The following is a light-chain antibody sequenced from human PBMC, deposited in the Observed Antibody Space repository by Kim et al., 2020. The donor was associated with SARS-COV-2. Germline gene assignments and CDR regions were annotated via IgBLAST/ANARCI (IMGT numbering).Light chain of an antibody. J-gene: IGLJ3*02. Sequence: QAGLTQPPSVSKDFRQTATLTCTGNSNNVGYQGAVWLQQHQGHPPKLLSYRDNSRPSGISDRLSASRSENTASLTITGLQPEDEADYYCSAWDSSLSIWVFGEGTQLTVL. CDR3: SAWDSSLSIWV. CDR1: SNNVGYQG. V-gene: IGLV10-54*01. CDR2: RDN.